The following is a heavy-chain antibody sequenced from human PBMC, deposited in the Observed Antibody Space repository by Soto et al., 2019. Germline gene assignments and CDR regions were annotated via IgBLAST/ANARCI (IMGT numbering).Heavy chain of an antibody. D-gene: IGHD1-1*01. Sequence: ESGPTLVNPTQTLTLTCTFSGFSLTSNEMRVTWIRQPPGKALEWLARIDWDGEKFYSSSLRTRLTISKDSSKNQVVLTMTNMDPVDTAPYYCARTTTTGTDYWGQGTLVTVSS. CDR2: IDWDGEK. CDR3: ARTTTTGTDY. V-gene: IGHV2-70*04. CDR1: GFSLTSNEMR. J-gene: IGHJ4*02.